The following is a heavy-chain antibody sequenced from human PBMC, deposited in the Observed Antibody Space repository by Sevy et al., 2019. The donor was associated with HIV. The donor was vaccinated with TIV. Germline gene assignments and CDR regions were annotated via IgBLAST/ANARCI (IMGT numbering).Heavy chain of an antibody. D-gene: IGHD3-10*01. Sequence: GGSLRLSCAASGFTFSSYSMNWVRQAPGKGLEWISYITTTSNTIYYADSVEGRFTISGDNAKSSLYLQMNSLRAEDTAVYYCARGRSYYLDYWGQGTLVTVSS. J-gene: IGHJ4*02. CDR2: ITTTSNTI. V-gene: IGHV3-48*01. CDR3: ARGRSYYLDY. CDR1: GFTFSSYS.